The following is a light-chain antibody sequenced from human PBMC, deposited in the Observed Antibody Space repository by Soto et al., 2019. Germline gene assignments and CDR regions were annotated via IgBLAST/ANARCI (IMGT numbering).Light chain of an antibody. CDR1: SSDVGGHNY. Sequence: QSALTQPASVSGSPGQSITISCSGGSSDVGGHNYVSWYQHHPGKAPKLMIYEVSNRPSGVSDRFSGSKSGNTASLTISGLQAEDDADYYWSSYASGSIPYVFGSGTKLTVL. J-gene: IGLJ1*01. CDR2: EVS. V-gene: IGLV2-14*01. CDR3: SSYASGSIPYV.